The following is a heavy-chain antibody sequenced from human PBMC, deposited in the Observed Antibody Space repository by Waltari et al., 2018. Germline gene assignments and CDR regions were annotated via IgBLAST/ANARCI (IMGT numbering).Heavy chain of an antibody. Sequence: EVQVVAFGGGLVRPGRSLTLSRVVSGFTFGEETMHWVRQAPGKGLEWVSGINGSGDRKDYADSVKGRFTVSRDNVKNSLYLEMNSLREEDTAFYYCIKDGQPGGLYYWGQGTLVTVSS. V-gene: IGHV3-9*01. CDR2: INGSGDRK. D-gene: IGHD3-10*01. J-gene: IGHJ4*02. CDR1: GFTFGEET. CDR3: IKDGQPGGLYY.